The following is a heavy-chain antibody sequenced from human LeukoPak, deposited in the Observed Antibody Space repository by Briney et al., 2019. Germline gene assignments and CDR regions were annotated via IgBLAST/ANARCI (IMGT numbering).Heavy chain of an antibody. Sequence: SGTLSLTCTVSGGSISSSSYYWGWIRQPPGKGLEWIGSIYYSGSTYYNPSLKSRVTISVDTSKNQFSLKLSSVTAADTAVYYCARADYSSTWSHDYYYMDVWGKGTTVTVSS. V-gene: IGHV4-39*01. CDR2: IYYSGST. CDR1: GGSISSSSYY. D-gene: IGHD6-13*01. J-gene: IGHJ6*03. CDR3: ARADYSSTWSHDYYYMDV.